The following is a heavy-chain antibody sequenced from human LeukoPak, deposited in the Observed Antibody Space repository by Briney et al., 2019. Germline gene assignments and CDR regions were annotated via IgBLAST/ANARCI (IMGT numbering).Heavy chain of an antibody. J-gene: IGHJ4*02. CDR2: ISGSGGST. CDR1: GFTFSSYA. V-gene: IGHV3-23*01. D-gene: IGHD6-19*01. Sequence: PGASLRLSCAASGFTFSSYAMSWVRQAPGKGLEWVSAISGSGGSTYYADSVKGRFTISRDNAKNTLYLQMNSLRAEDTAVYYCAIISGYSSGWSLSDFDYWGRGTLVTVSS. CDR3: AIISGYSSGWSLSDFDY.